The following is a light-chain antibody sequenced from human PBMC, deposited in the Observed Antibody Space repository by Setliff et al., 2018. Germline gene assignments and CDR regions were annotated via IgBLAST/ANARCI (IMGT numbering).Light chain of an antibody. Sequence: QSVLTQPPSASGSPGQSVTISCTGTSIYFRRYDYVSWYQQHPGSSPQLIIYDVTKRPSGVPDRFSGSKSGNTASLTVSGLQAEDEADYHCSSYAGTNTLVFGGGTKVTVL. CDR1: SIYFRRYDY. J-gene: IGLJ2*01. CDR2: DVT. V-gene: IGLV2-8*01. CDR3: SSYAGTNTLV.